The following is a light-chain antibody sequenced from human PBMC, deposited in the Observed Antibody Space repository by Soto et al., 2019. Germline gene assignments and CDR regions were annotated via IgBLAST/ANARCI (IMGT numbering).Light chain of an antibody. CDR2: GAS. J-gene: IGKJ5*01. CDR1: QSVSSSY. Sequence: EIVLTQSPGTLYLSPGERATLSCRASQSVSSSYLAWYQQKPGQAPRLLIYGASSRATGIPDRFSGSGSGTDFALTISRLEPEDFAVYYWQQYGSSPPITFGRGTRLEIK. CDR3: QQYGSSPPIT. V-gene: IGKV3-20*01.